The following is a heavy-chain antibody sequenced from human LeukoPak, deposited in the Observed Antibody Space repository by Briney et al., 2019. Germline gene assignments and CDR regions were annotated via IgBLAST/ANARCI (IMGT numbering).Heavy chain of an antibody. CDR2: IGAYNGNT. Sequence: ASVKVSCKASGYTFTSYGISWVRQAPGQGLEWMGWIGAYNGNTNYAQKLQGRVTMTTDTSTSTAYMELRSLRSDDTAVYYCARHDDVDIVVVPAAIAFLFFDYWGQGTLVTVSS. J-gene: IGHJ4*02. V-gene: IGHV1-18*01. D-gene: IGHD2-2*01. CDR3: ARHDDVDIVVVPAAIAFLFFDY. CDR1: GYTFTSYG.